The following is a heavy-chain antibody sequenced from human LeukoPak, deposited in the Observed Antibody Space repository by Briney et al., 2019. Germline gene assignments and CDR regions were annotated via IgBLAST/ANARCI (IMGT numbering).Heavy chain of an antibody. CDR3: ARGGQILEVITATFDY. CDR2: INTNNGGT. J-gene: IGHJ4*02. CDR1: GYTFTSYG. V-gene: IGHV1-2*02. D-gene: IGHD1-20*01. Sequence: GASVKVSCKASGYTFTSYGISWVRQAPGQGPEWMGWINTNNGGTNYAQRFQGRVTMTRDTSISTAYMELSSLRSDDTAVYYCARGGQILEVITATFDYWGQGTLVTVSS.